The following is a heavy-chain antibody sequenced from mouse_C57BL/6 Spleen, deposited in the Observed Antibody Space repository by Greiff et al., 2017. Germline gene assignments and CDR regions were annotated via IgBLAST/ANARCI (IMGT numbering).Heavy chain of an antibody. CDR1: GYTFTSYW. V-gene: IGHV1-61*01. D-gene: IGHD1-1*01. J-gene: IGHJ1*03. CDR3: SSTVVARYFGV. CDR2: IYPSDSET. Sequence: QVQLQQPGAELVRPGSSVKLSCKASGYTFTSYWMDWVKQRPGQGLEWIGNIYPSDSETHYNQKFKDQATLTVDKSSSTAYMQLSSLTSEDSAVYYCSSTVVARYFGVWGTGTTVTVSS.